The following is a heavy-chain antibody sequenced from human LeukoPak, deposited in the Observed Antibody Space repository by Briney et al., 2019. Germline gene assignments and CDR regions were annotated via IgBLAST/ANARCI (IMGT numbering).Heavy chain of an antibody. CDR1: GFTFSTYV. V-gene: IGHV3-23*01. J-gene: IGHJ4*02. Sequence: GGSLRLSCAASGFTFSTYVMSWVRQAPGKGLEWVSGISGSGGTAYYADSVKGRFTISRDNSKNTLYLQMNSLRAEDTAVYYCAKEKLRYSYGPPPNWGQGTLVTVSS. CDR2: ISGSGGTA. D-gene: IGHD5-18*01. CDR3: AKEKLRYSYGPPPN.